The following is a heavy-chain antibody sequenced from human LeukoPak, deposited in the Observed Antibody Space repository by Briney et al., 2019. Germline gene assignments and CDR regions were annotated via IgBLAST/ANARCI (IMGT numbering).Heavy chain of an antibody. V-gene: IGHV3-21*04. D-gene: IGHD3-3*01. CDR1: GFTFSRYS. CDR3: ARDERLLSFLK. CDR2: ISISSNYI. Sequence: GGSLRLSCAASGFTFSRYSMNWVRQAPGKGLEWVSSISISSNYIYYPDSLKGRFTISRDNAKNSLYLQMNSLRAEDTAIYYCARDERLLSFLKWGQGTLVTVSS. J-gene: IGHJ4*02.